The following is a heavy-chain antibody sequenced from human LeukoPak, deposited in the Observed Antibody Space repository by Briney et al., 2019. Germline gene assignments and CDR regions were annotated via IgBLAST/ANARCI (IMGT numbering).Heavy chain of an antibody. CDR1: GDSISNYY. J-gene: IGHJ4*02. CDR3: ARAEKAVTSTLDS. D-gene: IGHD4-17*01. Sequence: SETLSLTCTVSGDSISNYYWSWIRQSPGKELEWIGYMYNRGSTIYNPSLKSRVTISTDTSKNRCSLRLTSVTAADTAVYYCARAEKAVTSTLDSWGQGTLITVSS. CDR2: MYNRGST. V-gene: IGHV4-59*01.